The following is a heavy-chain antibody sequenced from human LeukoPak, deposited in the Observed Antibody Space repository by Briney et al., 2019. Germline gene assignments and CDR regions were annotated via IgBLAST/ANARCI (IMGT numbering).Heavy chain of an antibody. Sequence: GGSLRLSCAASVFIFNSYGMFCVRQAPGEGLECVSAISGSGGATFYADSVKGRFTISRDNAKNSLYLQMNSLRAEDTALYYCAKDNAYSSGWYQDRYFDYWGQGTLVTASS. CDR2: ISGSGGAT. V-gene: IGHV3-23*01. J-gene: IGHJ4*02. D-gene: IGHD6-19*01. CDR3: AKDNAYSSGWYQDRYFDY. CDR1: VFIFNSYG.